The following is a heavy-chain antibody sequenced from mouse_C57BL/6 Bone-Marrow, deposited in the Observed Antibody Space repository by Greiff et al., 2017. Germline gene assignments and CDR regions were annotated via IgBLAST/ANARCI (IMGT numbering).Heavy chain of an antibody. CDR3: TITTVVAPFAY. CDR2: IRLKSDNYAT. D-gene: IGHD1-1*01. Sequence: EVQLVESGGGLVQPGGSMKLSCVASGFTFSNYWMNWVRQSPEKGLEWVAQIRLKSDNYATHYAESVKGGFTISRDVSKSSVYLQMNSLRAEDTGIYYCTITTVVAPFAYWGQGTLVTVSA. J-gene: IGHJ3*01. CDR1: GFTFSNYW. V-gene: IGHV6-3*01.